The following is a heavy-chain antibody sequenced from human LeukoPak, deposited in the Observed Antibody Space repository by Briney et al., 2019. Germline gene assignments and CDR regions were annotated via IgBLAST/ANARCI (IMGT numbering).Heavy chain of an antibody. D-gene: IGHD4-23*01. CDR2: ISTYNGNT. Sequence: ASVKISSKASGYTFINYDFSWVRQAPGQGLEWMGWISTYNGNTNYAQKLQGRVTMTTDTSTSTAYMELRSLRSDDTAVYYCARQGYGGNPQGAADYWGQGTLVTVSS. V-gene: IGHV1-18*01. J-gene: IGHJ4*02. CDR1: GYTFINYD. CDR3: ARQGYGGNPQGAADY.